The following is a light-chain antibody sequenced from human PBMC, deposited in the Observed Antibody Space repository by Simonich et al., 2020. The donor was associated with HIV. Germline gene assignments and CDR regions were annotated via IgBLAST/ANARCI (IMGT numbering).Light chain of an antibody. CDR1: QSISSY. Sequence: DIQMTQSPSSLSASLGNRVTITCRASQSISSYLNWYPQKPGKAPKLLIYAASSLQSGVPSRFSGSGSGTDFTLTISSLQPEDFATYYCQQSYSTPLTFGGGTKVEIK. V-gene: IGKV1-39*01. J-gene: IGKJ4*01. CDR2: AAS. CDR3: QQSYSTPLT.